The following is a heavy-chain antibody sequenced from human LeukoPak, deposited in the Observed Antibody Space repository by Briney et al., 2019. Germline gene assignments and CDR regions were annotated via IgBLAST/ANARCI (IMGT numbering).Heavy chain of an antibody. CDR1: GFSFSNYA. CDR3: AKDLIAARPGGSAFDI. D-gene: IGHD6-6*01. J-gene: IGHJ3*02. Sequence: GGSLRLSCAGSGFSFSNYAMSWVRQAPGKGLEWVSTISGSGGSTYYADSVKGRFTISRDNSKNTLYLQMNSLRAEDTAVYYCAKDLIAARPGGSAFDIWGQGTMVTVSS. CDR2: ISGSGGST. V-gene: IGHV3-23*01.